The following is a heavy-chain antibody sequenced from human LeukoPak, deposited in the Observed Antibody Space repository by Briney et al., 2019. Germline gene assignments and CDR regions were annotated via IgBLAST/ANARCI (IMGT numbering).Heavy chain of an antibody. V-gene: IGHV4-4*02. CDR2: IYHSGST. Sequence: GSLRLSCAASGFMFSKYAMSWVRQAPGKGLELIGEIYHSGSTNYNPSLKSRVTISVDKSKNQFSLKLSSVTAADTAVYYCASADNYDYYYGMDVWGQGTTVAVSS. CDR3: ASADNYDYYYGMDV. J-gene: IGHJ6*02. D-gene: IGHD1-14*01. CDR1: GFMFSKYA.